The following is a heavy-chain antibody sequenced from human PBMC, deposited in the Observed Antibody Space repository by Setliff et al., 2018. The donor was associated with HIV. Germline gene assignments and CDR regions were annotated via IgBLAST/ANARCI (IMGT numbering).Heavy chain of an antibody. Sequence: SETLSLTCTVSGGSISSSSHYWGWIRQPPGKGLEWIGSIYYSGGTYYYGGSTYYNPSLKSRVTISVDTSKNQFSLKLSSVTAADTAVYYCARHDTEYSSYPIDYWGQGNLVTVSS. D-gene: IGHD6-6*01. CDR1: GGSISSSSHY. CDR3: ARHDTEYSSYPIDY. CDR2: IYYSGGTYYYGGST. V-gene: IGHV4-39*01. J-gene: IGHJ4*02.